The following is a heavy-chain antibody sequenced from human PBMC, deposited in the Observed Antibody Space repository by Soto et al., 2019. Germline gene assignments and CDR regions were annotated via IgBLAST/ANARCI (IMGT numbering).Heavy chain of an antibody. CDR1: GYTFTSYG. V-gene: IGHV1-18*01. Sequence: GASVKVSCKASGYTFTSYGISWVRQAPGQGLEWMGWISAYNGNTNYAQKLQGRVTMTTDTSTSTAYMELRSLRSDDTAVYYCARDDYDILTGYYDYWGQGTLVTVSS. D-gene: IGHD3-9*01. J-gene: IGHJ4*02. CDR2: ISAYNGNT. CDR3: ARDDYDILTGYYDY.